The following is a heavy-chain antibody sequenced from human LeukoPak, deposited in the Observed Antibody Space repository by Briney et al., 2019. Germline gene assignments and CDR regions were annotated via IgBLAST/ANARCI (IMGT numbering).Heavy chain of an antibody. V-gene: IGHV4-59*13. Sequence: PSETLSLTCADSGGSISSYYWSWIRQPPGKGLEWIGYIYYSGSTTYNPSLKSRVTISVDTSKNQFSLKLSSVTAADTAVYYCARDRGSGWCGYWGQGTLVTVSS. CDR1: GGSISSYY. D-gene: IGHD6-19*01. CDR3: ARDRGSGWCGY. CDR2: IYYSGST. J-gene: IGHJ4*02.